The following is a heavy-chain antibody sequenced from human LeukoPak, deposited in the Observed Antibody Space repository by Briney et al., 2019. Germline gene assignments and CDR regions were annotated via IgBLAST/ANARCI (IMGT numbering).Heavy chain of an antibody. CDR1: GGSISTCF. CDR3: ARHKSSGSYPLDY. J-gene: IGHJ4*02. V-gene: IGHV4-59*08. Sequence: AETLSLTCTVSGGSISTCFWSWLRQPPGKGLEWIGDIYFSGSTNYHPSLESRVTISVDTSKNQFSLTLSSVTAADTAVYYCARHKSSGSYPLDYWGQGILVTVSS. D-gene: IGHD3-22*01. CDR2: IYFSGST.